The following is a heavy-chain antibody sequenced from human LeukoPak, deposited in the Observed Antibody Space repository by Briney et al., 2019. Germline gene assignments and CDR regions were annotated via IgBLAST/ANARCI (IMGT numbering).Heavy chain of an antibody. CDR1: GGTFNRYA. CDR2: IIPIFGTA. Sequence: SVKVSYKASGGTFNRYAVTWVRQAPGQGLEWLGGIIPIFGTANYAQKFQGRVTITTDESTNTAYMELTSLTSEDTAVYYCASGKYGLRSGFDPWGQGTLVTVSP. CDR3: ASGKYGLRSGFDP. V-gene: IGHV1-69*05. D-gene: IGHD4-17*01. J-gene: IGHJ5*02.